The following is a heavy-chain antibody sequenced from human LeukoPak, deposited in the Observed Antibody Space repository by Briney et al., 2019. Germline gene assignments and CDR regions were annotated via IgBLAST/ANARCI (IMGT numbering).Heavy chain of an antibody. Sequence: PSETLSLTCTVSGYSINSGYYWAWIRQPPGKGLQWIGSIYHSGSTYYNPSLKSRVTISIDTSKNQFSLKLSSVTAADTAVYYCARGVAVAGPPYFDYWGQGTLVTVSS. D-gene: IGHD6-19*01. V-gene: IGHV4-38-2*02. CDR3: ARGVAVAGPPYFDY. J-gene: IGHJ4*02. CDR2: IYHSGST. CDR1: GYSINSGYY.